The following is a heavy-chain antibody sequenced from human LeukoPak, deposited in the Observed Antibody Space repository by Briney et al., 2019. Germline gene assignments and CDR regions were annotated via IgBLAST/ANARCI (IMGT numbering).Heavy chain of an antibody. CDR3: ARGSNWGGGDY. CDR2: ISSSSSTI. D-gene: IGHD7-27*01. CDR1: GFTFSSYS. J-gene: IGHJ4*02. V-gene: IGHV3-48*01. Sequence: GGSLRLSCAASGFTFSSYSMNWVRQAPGKGLEGVSYISSSSSTIYYADSVKGRFTISRDNAKNSLYLQMNSLRAEDTAVYYCARGSNWGGGDYWGQGTLVTVSS.